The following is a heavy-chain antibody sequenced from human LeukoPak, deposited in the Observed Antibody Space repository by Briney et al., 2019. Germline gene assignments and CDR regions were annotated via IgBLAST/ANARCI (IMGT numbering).Heavy chain of an antibody. CDR1: GFTFDDYA. V-gene: IGHV3-43*02. Sequence: GGSLRLSCAASGFTFDDYAMHWVRHAPGKGLEWVSLISGDGGSTYYADSVKGRFTISRDNSKNSLYLQMNSLRTEDTALYYCAKGPLAYCGGDCYSSYYYYGMDVWGQGTTVTVSS. CDR2: ISGDGGST. J-gene: IGHJ6*02. D-gene: IGHD2-21*02. CDR3: AKGPLAYCGGDCYSSYYYYGMDV.